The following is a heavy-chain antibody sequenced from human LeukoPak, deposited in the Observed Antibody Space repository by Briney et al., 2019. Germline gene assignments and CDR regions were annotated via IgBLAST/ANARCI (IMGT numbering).Heavy chain of an antibody. CDR3: ASSITMVRGVIPFDY. J-gene: IGHJ4*02. CDR2: IYYTGST. Sequence: PSETLSLTCTVSGGSISSYYWSWIRQPPGKGLEWIGYIYYTGSTNYNPSLKSRVTISVDTSKNQFSLKLSSVTAADTAVYYCASSITMVRGVIPFDYWGQGTLVTVSS. CDR1: GGSISSYY. D-gene: IGHD3-10*01. V-gene: IGHV4-59*08.